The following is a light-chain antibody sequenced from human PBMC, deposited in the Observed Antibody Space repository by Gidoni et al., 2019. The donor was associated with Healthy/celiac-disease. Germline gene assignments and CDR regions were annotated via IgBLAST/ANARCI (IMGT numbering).Light chain of an antibody. J-gene: IGKJ2*01. CDR2: GAS. CDR3: QQYGSSPQT. V-gene: IGKV3-20*01. Sequence: DIVLTQSPGTLSLSPGERATLSCRASQSVSSSYLAWYQQKPGQAPRLLIYGASSRATGIPDRFGGSGSGTDFTLTISRLEPEDFAVYYCQQYGSSPQTFGQGTKLEIK. CDR1: QSVSSSY.